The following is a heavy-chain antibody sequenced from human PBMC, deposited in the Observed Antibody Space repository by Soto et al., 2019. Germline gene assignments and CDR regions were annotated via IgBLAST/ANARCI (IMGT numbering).Heavy chain of an antibody. D-gene: IGHD5-12*01. CDR2: INPSGGST. Sequence: GASVKVSCKASGYTFISYYIHWVRQAPGQGLEWMGIINPSGGSTTYAQKFQGRVTMTTDTSTSTAYMELRSLRSDDTAVYYCARALGYSGYAGMDVWGQGTTVTVSS. J-gene: IGHJ6*02. CDR3: ARALGYSGYAGMDV. V-gene: IGHV1-46*01. CDR1: GYTFISYY.